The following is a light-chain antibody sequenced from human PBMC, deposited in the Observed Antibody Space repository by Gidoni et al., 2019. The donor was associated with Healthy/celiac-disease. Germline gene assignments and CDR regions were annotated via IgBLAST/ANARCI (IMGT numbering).Light chain of an antibody. Sequence: DIQMTQSPSSLSASVGDRVTITCRASKSISSYLNWYQQKPGQAPKLLIYAASSLQSGVTSRFSGSGSGTDFTLTISSLQPEDFATYYCQQRYSTPWTFGQGTKVEIK. V-gene: IGKV1-39*01. CDR2: AAS. J-gene: IGKJ1*01. CDR3: QQRYSTPWT. CDR1: KSISSY.